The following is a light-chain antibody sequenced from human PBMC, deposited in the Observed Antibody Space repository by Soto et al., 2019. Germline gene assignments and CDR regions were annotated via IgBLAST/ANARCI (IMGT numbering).Light chain of an antibody. CDR3: QAWDSGTV. J-gene: IGLJ2*01. CDR2: QDS. V-gene: IGLV3-1*01. CDR1: KLGDKY. Sequence: SYELTQPPSVSVSPGQTASITCSGDKLGDKYVCWYQQKPGQSPVLVIYQDSKRPSGIPERFSGSNSGNTATLTVRGTQAMDEADYYCQAWDSGTVFGGGTKLTVL.